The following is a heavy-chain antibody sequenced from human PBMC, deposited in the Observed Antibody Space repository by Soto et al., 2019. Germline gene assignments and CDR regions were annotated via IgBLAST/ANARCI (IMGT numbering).Heavy chain of an antibody. CDR2: IKQDGSEK. V-gene: IGHV3-7*01. D-gene: IGHD6-13*01. J-gene: IGHJ3*02. CDR1: GFTFSSYW. Sequence: GGSLRLSCAASGFTFSSYWMSWVRQAPGKGLEWVANIKQDGSEKYYVDSVKGRFTISRDNAKNSLYLQMNSLRAEDTAVYYCARDFKAAGTGVGAFDIWGQGTMVTVSS. CDR3: ARDFKAAGTGVGAFDI.